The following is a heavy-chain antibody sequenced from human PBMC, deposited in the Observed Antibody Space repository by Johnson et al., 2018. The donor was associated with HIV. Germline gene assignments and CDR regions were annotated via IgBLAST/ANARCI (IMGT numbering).Heavy chain of an antibody. V-gene: IGHV3-7*01. CDR2: IKQDGSEK. CDR3: ASSRRGQQLVPLAFDI. CDR1: GFTFSSYW. J-gene: IGHJ3*02. D-gene: IGHD6-13*01. Sequence: VHLVESGGGLVQPGGSLRLSCAASGFTFSSYWMSWVRQAPGKGLEWVANIKQDGSEKYYVDSVKGRFTISRDNAKNSLYLQMNSLRAEDTAVYYCASSRRGQQLVPLAFDIWGQGTMVTVSS.